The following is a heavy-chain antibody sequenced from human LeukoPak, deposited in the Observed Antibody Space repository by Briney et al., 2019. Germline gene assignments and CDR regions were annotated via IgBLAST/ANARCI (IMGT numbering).Heavy chain of an antibody. CDR1: GGSISSGSYY. CDR3: ARAYYGSGSYNNPPSYYYYYYMDV. CDR2: IYYSGST. Sequence: SETLSLTCTVSGGSISSGSYYWTWIRQPPGKGLEWIGYIYYSGSTNYNPSLKSRVTISVDTSKNQFSLKLSSVTAADTAVYYCARAYYGSGSYNNPPSYYYYYYMDVWGKGTTVTISS. V-gene: IGHV4-61*01. D-gene: IGHD3-10*01. J-gene: IGHJ6*03.